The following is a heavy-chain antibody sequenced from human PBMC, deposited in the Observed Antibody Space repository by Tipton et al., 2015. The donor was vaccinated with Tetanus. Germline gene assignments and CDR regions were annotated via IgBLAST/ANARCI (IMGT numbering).Heavy chain of an antibody. CDR1: GGSVSSGAYC. CDR2: ISSRGST. V-gene: IGHV4-31*03. D-gene: IGHD1-1*01. J-gene: IGHJ5*02. CDR3: ARGGDNLTFQRPTGRWFDP. Sequence: TLSLTCTVSGGSVSSGAYCWSWIRQHPGKGLESIGCISSRGSTYYNPSLTSRVSISVDTSKNQFSLKLTSVTAADTAIYYCARGGDNLTFQRPTGRWFDPWGHGPLVTVSS.